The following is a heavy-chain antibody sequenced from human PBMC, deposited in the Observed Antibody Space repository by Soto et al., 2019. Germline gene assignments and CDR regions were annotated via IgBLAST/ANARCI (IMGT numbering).Heavy chain of an antibody. CDR1: GFTFSSYG. CDR3: ARDHVKIFGVVSYGMDV. CDR2: IWYDGSNK. J-gene: IGHJ6*02. D-gene: IGHD3-3*01. Sequence: PGGSLRLSCAASGFTFSSYGMHWVRQAPGKGLEWVAVIWYDGSNKYYADSVKGRFTISRDNSKNTLYLQMNSLRAEDTAVYYCARDHVKIFGVVSYGMDVWGQGTTVTVSS. V-gene: IGHV3-33*01.